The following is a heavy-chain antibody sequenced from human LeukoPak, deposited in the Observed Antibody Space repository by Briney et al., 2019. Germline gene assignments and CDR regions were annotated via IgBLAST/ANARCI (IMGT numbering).Heavy chain of an antibody. D-gene: IGHD3-22*01. CDR3: AGALYDSSGYYPRDNYFFDY. J-gene: IGHJ4*02. Sequence: ASVKVSCKASGYNFIAYYIHWVRQAPGQGLEWMGRISPNSGDTSYAQNFQGRVTMTRDTSISTAYMELSRLRSDDTAVYYCAGALYDSSGYYPRDNYFFDYWGQGTLVTVSS. CDR1: GYNFIAYY. V-gene: IGHV1-2*06. CDR2: ISPNSGDT.